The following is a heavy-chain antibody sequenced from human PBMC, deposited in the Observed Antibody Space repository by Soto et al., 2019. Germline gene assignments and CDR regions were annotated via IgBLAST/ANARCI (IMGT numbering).Heavy chain of an antibody. V-gene: IGHV3-15*07. D-gene: IGHD3-10*01. J-gene: IGHJ6*02. Sequence: GGSLRLSCVASGFTFSNAWMNWVRQAPGKGLEWVGRIKSKTDGGTTDYAAPVKGRFTISRDDSKNMLYLQMNSLKTEETAVYYCTREGFGWFGEFDYYGMDVWGQGTTVTVSS. CDR3: TREGFGWFGEFDYYGMDV. CDR2: IKSKTDGGTT. CDR1: GFTFSNAW.